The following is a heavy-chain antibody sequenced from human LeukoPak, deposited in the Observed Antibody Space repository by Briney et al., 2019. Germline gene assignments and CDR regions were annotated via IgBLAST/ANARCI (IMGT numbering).Heavy chain of an antibody. Sequence: SETLSLTCTVSGGPISSYYWSWIRQPPGKGLEWIGYIYYSGSTNYNPSLKSRVTISVDTSKNQFSLKLSSVTAADTAVYYCARGTVTTPPFDYWGQGTLVTVSS. CDR2: IYYSGST. V-gene: IGHV4-59*01. J-gene: IGHJ4*02. CDR1: GGPISSYY. D-gene: IGHD4-17*01. CDR3: ARGTVTTPPFDY.